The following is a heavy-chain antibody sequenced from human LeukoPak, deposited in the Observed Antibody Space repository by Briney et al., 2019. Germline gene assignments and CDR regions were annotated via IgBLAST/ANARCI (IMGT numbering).Heavy chain of an antibody. CDR3: ARVNDYGDFGDY. CDR1: GFTFSRYW. CDR2: IKTDGTYT. V-gene: IGHV3-74*01. J-gene: IGHJ4*02. Sequence: PGGSLRLSCAASGFTFSRYWMHWVRQAPGEGLVWVSRIKTDGTYTSNADSVKGRFTISRDNAKNSLYLQMNSLRAEDTAVYYCARVNDYGDFGDYWGQGTLVTVSS. D-gene: IGHD4-17*01.